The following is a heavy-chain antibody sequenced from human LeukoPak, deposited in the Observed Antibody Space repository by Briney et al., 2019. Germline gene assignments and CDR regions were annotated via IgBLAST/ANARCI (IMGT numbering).Heavy chain of an antibody. CDR1: GYTFTGYY. D-gene: IGHD2-2*03. CDR2: INPNSGGT. V-gene: IGHV1-2*02. Sequence: ASVKVSCKPSGYTFTGYYMHWVRQAPGQGLEWMGWINPNSGGTNYAQKFQGRVTMTRDTSISTAYMELSRLRSDDTAVYYCARASCVDIVVVPAVFDYWGQGTLVTVSS. J-gene: IGHJ4*02. CDR3: ARASCVDIVVVPAVFDY.